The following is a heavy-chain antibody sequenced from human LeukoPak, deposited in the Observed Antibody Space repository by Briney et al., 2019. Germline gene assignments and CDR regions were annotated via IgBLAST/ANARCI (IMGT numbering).Heavy chain of an antibody. J-gene: IGHJ5*02. CDR3: VRGKGGAELAGRFDP. CDR2: IYYSGST. Sequence: PSETLSLTCTVSGGSISSSSYYWGWIRQPPGKGLEWIGSIYYSGSTYYNPSLKSRVTISVDTSKNQFSLKLSSVTAADTAVYYCVRGKGGAELAGRFDPWGQGTLVTVSS. D-gene: IGHD3-16*01. CDR1: GGSISSSSYY. V-gene: IGHV4-39*07.